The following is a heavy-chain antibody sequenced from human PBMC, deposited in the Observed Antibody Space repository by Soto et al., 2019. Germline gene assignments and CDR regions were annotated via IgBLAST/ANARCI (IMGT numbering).Heavy chain of an antibody. CDR2: ISGSGGST. D-gene: IGHD1-26*01. V-gene: IGHV3-23*01. Sequence: PGGSLRLSSAASGFTFSSYAMSWVRQAPGKGLEWVSAISGSGGSTYYADSVKGRFTISRDNSKNTLYLQMNSLRAEDTAVYYCALLRDHFVGATEAPWGQGTLVTVSS. CDR3: ALLRDHFVGATEAP. CDR1: GFTFSSYA. J-gene: IGHJ5*02.